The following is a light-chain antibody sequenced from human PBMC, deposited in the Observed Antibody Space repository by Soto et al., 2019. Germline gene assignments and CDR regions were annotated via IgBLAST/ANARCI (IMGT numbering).Light chain of an antibody. J-gene: IGKJ4*01. CDR1: QSVLYSSNNKNY. Sequence: DIVMTQSPDSLAVSVGERATINCKSSQSVLYSSNNKNYLAWYQQKPGQPPKLLIYWASTRDSGVPDRFSGSGSGTDFTLTISNLQAEDVAVYYCQQYYSTPLTFGGGTKVEIK. CDR3: QQYYSTPLT. V-gene: IGKV4-1*01. CDR2: WAS.